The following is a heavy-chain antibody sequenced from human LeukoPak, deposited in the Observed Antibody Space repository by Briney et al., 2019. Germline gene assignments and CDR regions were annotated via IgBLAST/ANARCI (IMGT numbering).Heavy chain of an antibody. CDR3: ARAWSQYCSGGSCWAPIFDY. Sequence: PSETLSLTCAVYGGSFSGYYWSWIRQPPGKGLEWIGEINHSGSTNYNPSLKSRVTISVDTSKNQFSLKLSSVTAADTAVYYCARAWSQYCSGGSCWAPIFDYWGQGTLVTVSS. V-gene: IGHV4-34*01. CDR2: INHSGST. D-gene: IGHD2-15*01. J-gene: IGHJ4*02. CDR1: GGSFSGYY.